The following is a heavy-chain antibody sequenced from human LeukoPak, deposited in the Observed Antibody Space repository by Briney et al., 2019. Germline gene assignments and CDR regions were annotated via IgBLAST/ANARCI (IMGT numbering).Heavy chain of an antibody. D-gene: IGHD4-23*01. CDR3: ARDRGYSTFDY. J-gene: IGHJ4*02. Sequence: GRSLRLSCAASGFTFSSSGMHWVRQAPGKGLEWVAVISYDGSNKFYADSVKGRFTISRDNAKNSLYLQMNSLRVDDTAVYYCARDRGYSTFDYWGQGTLVTVSS. CDR2: ISYDGSNK. V-gene: IGHV3-30*03. CDR1: GFTFSSSG.